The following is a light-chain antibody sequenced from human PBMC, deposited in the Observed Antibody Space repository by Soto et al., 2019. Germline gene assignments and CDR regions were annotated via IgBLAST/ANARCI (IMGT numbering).Light chain of an antibody. Sequence: QSALTQPASVSGSPGQSITISFTGTSSDVGGYNYVSWYQQHPGKAPKLIISDVSNRPSGVSDRFSGSKSGNTASLTISGLQAEDEADYYCSSYTTNGVLVLFGGGTKVTVL. CDR3: SSYTTNGVLVL. V-gene: IGLV2-14*01. CDR2: DVS. CDR1: SSDVGGYNY. J-gene: IGLJ2*01.